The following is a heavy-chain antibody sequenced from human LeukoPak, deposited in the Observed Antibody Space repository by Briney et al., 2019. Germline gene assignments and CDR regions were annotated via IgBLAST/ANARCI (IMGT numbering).Heavy chain of an antibody. V-gene: IGHV4-39*01. Sequence: SETLSLTCGVSGGSISDRSYYWSWIRQSPGKGLEWIGSIYSSGSTYYNPSLQSRVTISKDTSENQFSLQLNSVTAADMAVYFCARRSIYWYFDFWGHGTLVTVSS. D-gene: IGHD3-10*01. CDR2: IYSSGST. CDR1: GGSISDRSYY. CDR3: ARRSIYWYFDF. J-gene: IGHJ2*01.